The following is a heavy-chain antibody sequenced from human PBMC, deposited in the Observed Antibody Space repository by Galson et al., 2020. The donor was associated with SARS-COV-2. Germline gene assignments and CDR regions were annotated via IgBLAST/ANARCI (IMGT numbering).Heavy chain of an antibody. CDR3: ARLPIRMFAMGNDVFEI. D-gene: IGHD3-10*02. J-gene: IGHJ3*02. Sequence: SETLSLTCSVSGGSIISSSYSWGWIRQPPGKGLEWIGSIFYSGDTYYTPSLKSRVTISADTSKNQISLNLNSVTATDTAVYYCARLPIRMFAMGNDVFEIWGQGTKVIVSS. CDR1: GGSIISSSYS. CDR2: IFYSGDT. V-gene: IGHV4-39*01.